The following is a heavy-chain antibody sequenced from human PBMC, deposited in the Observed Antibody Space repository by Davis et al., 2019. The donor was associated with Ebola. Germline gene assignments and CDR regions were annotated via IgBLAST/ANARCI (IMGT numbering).Heavy chain of an antibody. J-gene: IGHJ6*02. CDR3: ASSPYYYYGMDV. V-gene: IGHV5-10-1*01. CDR2: IDPSDSYT. Sequence: SCKGSGYSFTSYWISWVRQMPGKGLEWMGRIDPSDSYTNYSPSFQGHVTISADKSISTAYLQWSSLKASDTAMYYCASSPYYYYGMDVWGQGTTVTVSS. CDR1: GYSFTSYW.